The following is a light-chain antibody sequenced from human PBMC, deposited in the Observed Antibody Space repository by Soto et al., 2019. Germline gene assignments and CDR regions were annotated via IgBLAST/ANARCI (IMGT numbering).Light chain of an antibody. V-gene: IGKV3-20*01. CDR2: GAS. J-gene: IGKJ1*01. CDR1: QSVSSSS. CDR3: QQCDTSRTWT. Sequence: EIVLTQSPGTLSLSPGERATLSCRASQSVSSSSLAWYQQKPGQAPRLLIYGASSRASGIPDRFSGSGSGTDFTLTISRLEPEDFAVYYCQQCDTSRTWTFGQGTKVDIK.